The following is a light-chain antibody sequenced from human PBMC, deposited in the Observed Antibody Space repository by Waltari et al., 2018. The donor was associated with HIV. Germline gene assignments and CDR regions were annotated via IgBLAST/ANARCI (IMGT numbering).Light chain of an antibody. CDR2: SAS. CDR1: QSVGSN. CDR3: QQYINWPPWS. J-gene: IGKJ1*01. Sequence: EIVMTQSPATLSVSPGERVTLSCRASQSVGSNLAWYQQKPGRAPSLLVYSASTRATGIPARFSGSWSGTEFTLTISSLQSEDFAVYYCQQYINWPPWSFGQGTKVEIK. V-gene: IGKV3-15*01.